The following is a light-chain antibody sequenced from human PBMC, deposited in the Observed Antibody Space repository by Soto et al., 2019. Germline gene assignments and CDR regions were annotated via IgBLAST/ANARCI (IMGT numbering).Light chain of an antibody. CDR1: QSISTS. CDR2: GAS. CDR3: QQYCTYST. Sequence: ISLSHSTLPASFVDTVTXTCRASQSISTSLAWYEQKPGKAPNLLISGASTLEEGVPSRFRGSGSGTEFTLTITSLQTDDFATYYCQQYCTYSTFGQGTTVDIK. J-gene: IGKJ1*01. V-gene: IGKV1-5*01.